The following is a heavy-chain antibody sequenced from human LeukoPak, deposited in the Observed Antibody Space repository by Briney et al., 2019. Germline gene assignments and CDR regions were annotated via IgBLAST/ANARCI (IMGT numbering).Heavy chain of an antibody. D-gene: IGHD3-3*01. CDR1: GFTFSSYA. J-gene: IGHJ4*02. CDR3: AKEGERSGYYPLDY. CDR2: ISGSGGST. Sequence: GGSLRLSCAASGFTFSSYAMRWVRQAPGKGVEGVSAISGSGGSTYYADSVKGRFTISRHNSKNTLYLQMNSLRAEDTAVYYCAKEGERSGYYPLDYWGQGTLVTVSS. V-gene: IGHV3-23*01.